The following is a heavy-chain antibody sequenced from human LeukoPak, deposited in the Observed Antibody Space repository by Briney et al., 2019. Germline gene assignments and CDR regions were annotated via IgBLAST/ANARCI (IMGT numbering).Heavy chain of an antibody. CDR3: ARDINDYGDYEGLDY. V-gene: IGHV3-30*04. J-gene: IGHJ4*02. CDR1: GFTFSSYA. D-gene: IGHD4-17*01. Sequence: GGSLRLSCAASGFTFSSYAMHWVRQAPGKGLEWVAVISYDGSNKYYADSVKGRFTISRDNSKNTLYLQMNSLRAEDTAVYYWARDINDYGDYEGLDYWGQGTLVTVSS. CDR2: ISYDGSNK.